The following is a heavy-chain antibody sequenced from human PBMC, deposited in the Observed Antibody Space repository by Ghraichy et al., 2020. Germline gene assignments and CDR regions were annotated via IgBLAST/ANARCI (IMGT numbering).Heavy chain of an antibody. Sequence: GGSLRLSCAASGFTASTNYMNWVRQAPGKGLEWVSIIYSDGSTYYADSVKGRFTISRDNFKNTLYLQMNSLRTEDTAVYYCAVGGDSGSYYSAFDIWGQGTMVTVSS. CDR1: GFTASTNY. D-gene: IGHD3-10*01. CDR2: IYSDGST. J-gene: IGHJ3*02. V-gene: IGHV3-66*02. CDR3: AVGGDSGSYYSAFDI.